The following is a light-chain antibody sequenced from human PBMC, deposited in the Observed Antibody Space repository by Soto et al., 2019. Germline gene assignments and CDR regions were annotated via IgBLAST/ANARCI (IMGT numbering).Light chain of an antibody. J-gene: IGKJ4*01. V-gene: IGKV3-20*01. Sequence: EIVLTQSRGILSLSPGERATLSCRASQSVSSSFLAWYQQKPGQAPRLLIYGASSRATGIPDRFSGSGSGTDFTLTISRLEPEDVAVYYCQQYGSSPLTFGGGTKVEIK. CDR1: QSVSSSF. CDR2: GAS. CDR3: QQYGSSPLT.